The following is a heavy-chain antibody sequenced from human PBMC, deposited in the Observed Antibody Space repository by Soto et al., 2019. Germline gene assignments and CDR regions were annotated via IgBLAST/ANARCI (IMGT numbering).Heavy chain of an antibody. J-gene: IGHJ4*02. D-gene: IGHD2-8*02. CDR3: AGDYGGVGY. CDR1: GFTFSSYS. Sequence: EVQLVESGGGLVQPGGSLRLSCAASGFTFSSYSMNWVRQAPGKGLEWVSYISSSSSTIYYADSVKGRFTISRDNAKNSLYLPMNSVRAEDTAVYYCAGDYGGVGYWGQGTLFTVSS. V-gene: IGHV3-48*01. CDR2: ISSSSSTI.